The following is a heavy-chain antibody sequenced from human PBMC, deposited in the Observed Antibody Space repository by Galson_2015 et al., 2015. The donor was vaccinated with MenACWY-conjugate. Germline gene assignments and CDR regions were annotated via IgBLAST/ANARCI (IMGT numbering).Heavy chain of an antibody. J-gene: IGHJ4*02. CDR3: AKNFGSGSYYDFDC. CDR1: GSGFTFSHIA. D-gene: IGHD3-10*01. CDR2: ISDTGSAT. Sequence: SLRLSCAASGSGFTFSHIAMTWVRQAPGKGLEWVSSISDTGSATYYADSVKGRFTISRDNSRNTLYLQMNSLRVDDTAVYYCAKNFGSGSYYDFDCWGQGTLVTVSS. V-gene: IGHV3-23*01.